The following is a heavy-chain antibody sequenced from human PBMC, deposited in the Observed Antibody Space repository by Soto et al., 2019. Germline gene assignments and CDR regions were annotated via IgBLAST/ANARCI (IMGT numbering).Heavy chain of an antibody. CDR1: GFTFNDYA. Sequence: EVQLVESGGGLVRPGGSLRLSCAASGFTFNDYAMAWVRQVPGKGLVWLSRIKEDGSSTYSADFVKGRFSMSRDNANDTLFLKINGLRAEDTALYYCARERRVAGTGPDYWGRGTLVTVSP. CDR2: IKEDGSST. D-gene: IGHD6-19*01. V-gene: IGHV3-74*01. CDR3: ARERRVAGTGPDY. J-gene: IGHJ4*02.